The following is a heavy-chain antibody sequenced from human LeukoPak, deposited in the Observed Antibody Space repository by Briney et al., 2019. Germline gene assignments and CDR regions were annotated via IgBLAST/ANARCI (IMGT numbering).Heavy chain of an antibody. Sequence: PGGSLRLSCAASGFTYGNYWMAWVRQTPGKGLEWVANIKHDGSEKYYVDSVKGRFTISRDNAKNSLYLQMNSLRAEDTAVYYCARDYFDSSGFYYVYFDFWGQGALGTVSS. D-gene: IGHD3-22*01. CDR1: GFTYGNYW. J-gene: IGHJ4*02. CDR2: IKHDGSEK. CDR3: ARDYFDSSGFYYVYFDF. V-gene: IGHV3-7*01.